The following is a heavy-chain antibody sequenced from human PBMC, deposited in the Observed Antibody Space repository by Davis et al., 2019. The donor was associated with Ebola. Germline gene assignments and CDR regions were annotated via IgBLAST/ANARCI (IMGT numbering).Heavy chain of an antibody. CDR2: IYTGDSDT. Sequence: GESLKTSCKGSDNTFTNYWIGWVRQMPGKGLEWMGIIYTGDSDTRYSPSFRGQVTISADKSTKTAFLVWTGLKASDTAMYYCATLRRTITGMDDGFDIWGQGTMVTVSS. CDR1: DNTFTNYW. V-gene: IGHV5-51*01. J-gene: IGHJ3*02. CDR3: ATLRRTITGMDDGFDI. D-gene: IGHD1-20*01.